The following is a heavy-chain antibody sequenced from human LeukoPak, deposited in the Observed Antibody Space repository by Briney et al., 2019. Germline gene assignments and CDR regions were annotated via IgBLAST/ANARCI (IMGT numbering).Heavy chain of an antibody. CDR1: GFTFSSYA. Sequence: GGSLRLSCAASGFTFSSYAMHWVRQAPGKGLEWVAVISYDGSNKYYADSVKGRFTISRDNSKNTLYLQMNSLRAEDTAVYYCASAYYYGSGSSSDAFDIWGQGTMATVSS. CDR2: ISYDGSNK. CDR3: ASAYYYGSGSSSDAFDI. V-gene: IGHV3-30*04. J-gene: IGHJ3*02. D-gene: IGHD3-10*01.